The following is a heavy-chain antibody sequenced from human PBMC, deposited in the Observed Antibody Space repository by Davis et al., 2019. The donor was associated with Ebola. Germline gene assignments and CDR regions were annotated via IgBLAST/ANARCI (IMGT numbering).Heavy chain of an antibody. CDR1: GFTFSSYA. J-gene: IGHJ4*02. Sequence: GESLKISCAASGFTFSSYAMSWVRQAPGKGLEWVSAISGSGGSTYYADSVKGRFTISRDNSKNTLYLQMNSLRAEDTAVYYCAKDTAVLGYCSSTSCYPGYWGQGTLVTVSS. CDR3: AKDTAVLGYCSSTSCYPGY. D-gene: IGHD2-2*01. V-gene: IGHV3-23*01. CDR2: ISGSGGST.